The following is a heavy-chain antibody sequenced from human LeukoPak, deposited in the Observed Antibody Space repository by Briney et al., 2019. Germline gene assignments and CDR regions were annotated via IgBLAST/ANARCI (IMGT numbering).Heavy chain of an antibody. CDR3: ARVDQYGSGSYYMDY. CDR2: IYYSGST. J-gene: IGHJ4*02. CDR1: GGSISSYY. Sequence: SETLSLTCTVSGGSISSYYWSWIRQPPGKGLEWIGYIYYSGSTNYNPSLKSRVTISVDTSKNQFSLKLSSVTAADTAVYYCARVDQYGSGSYYMDYWGQGTLVTVSS. V-gene: IGHV4-59*01. D-gene: IGHD3-10*01.